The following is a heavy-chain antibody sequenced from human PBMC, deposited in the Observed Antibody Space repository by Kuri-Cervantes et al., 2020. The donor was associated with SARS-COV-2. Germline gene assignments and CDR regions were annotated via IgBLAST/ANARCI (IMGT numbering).Heavy chain of an antibody. J-gene: IGHJ6*02. CDR1: GASISRSYYY. CDR2: IYYSGST. CDR3: ARAVARGVPAALGLGLYYYYGMDV. V-gene: IGHV4-31*03. Sequence: SETLSLTCTVSGASISRSYYYWDWIRQHPGKGLEWIGYIYYSGSTYYNPSLKSRVTISVDTSKNQFSLKLSSVTAADTAVYYCARAVARGVPAALGLGLYYYYGMDVWGQGTTVTVSS. D-gene: IGHD2-2*01.